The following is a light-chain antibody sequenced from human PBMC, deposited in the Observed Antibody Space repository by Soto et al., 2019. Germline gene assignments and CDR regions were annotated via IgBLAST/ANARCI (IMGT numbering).Light chain of an antibody. CDR3: SSYTTTSTLV. J-gene: IGLJ3*02. CDR1: SSDVGGYNY. CDR2: EVR. V-gene: IGLV2-14*01. Sequence: QSALTQPASVSGSPGQSITISCTGTSSDVGGYNYVSWYQQRPGEAPKLIISEVRNRPSGISYRFTGSKSGNTASLTISRLQAEDEADYYCSSYTTTSTLVFGGGTKLTVL.